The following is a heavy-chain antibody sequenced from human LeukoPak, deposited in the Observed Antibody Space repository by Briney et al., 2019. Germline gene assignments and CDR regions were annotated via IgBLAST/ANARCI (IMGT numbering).Heavy chain of an antibody. CDR1: GFPFSSYA. CDR3: AKSGGGSSYYFDY. CDR2: ISGSGGST. J-gene: IGHJ4*02. D-gene: IGHD6-6*01. V-gene: IGHV3-23*01. Sequence: GGSLSLSCAASGFPFSSYAMSWVRQAPGKGLEWVSAISGSGGSTYYADSVKGRFTISRDNSKNTLYLQMNSLRAEDTAVYYCAKSGGGSSYYFDYWGQGTLVTVSS.